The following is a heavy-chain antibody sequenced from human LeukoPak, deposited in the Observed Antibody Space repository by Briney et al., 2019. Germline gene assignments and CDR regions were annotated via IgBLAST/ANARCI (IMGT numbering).Heavy chain of an antibody. CDR3: ARRYSIAVAGTMDY. CDR2: INSDGSRT. J-gene: IGHJ4*02. D-gene: IGHD6-19*01. V-gene: IGHV3-74*01. Sequence: PGGSLRLSCAASGFTFSKYWTHWVRQVPGKGLVWVSRINSDGSRTNYADSVKGRFTISRDNAKNSLYLQMNSLRAEDTAGYYCARRYSIAVAGTMDYWGQGTLVTVSS. CDR1: GFTFSKYW.